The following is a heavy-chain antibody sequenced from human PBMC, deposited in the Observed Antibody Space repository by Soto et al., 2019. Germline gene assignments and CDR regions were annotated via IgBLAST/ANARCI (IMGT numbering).Heavy chain of an antibody. Sequence: VGSLRLSCGASGFTFGGYGGKWVRQAPGKGLEWVSSISSSSSYIYYADSVKGRFTISRDNAKNTVYLQMNSLRAEDTAVYYCVRDDVGVGIDYWGLGTLVTVSS. D-gene: IGHD1-26*01. V-gene: IGHV3-21*01. J-gene: IGHJ4*02. CDR3: VRDDVGVGIDY. CDR1: GFTFGGYG. CDR2: ISSSSSYI.